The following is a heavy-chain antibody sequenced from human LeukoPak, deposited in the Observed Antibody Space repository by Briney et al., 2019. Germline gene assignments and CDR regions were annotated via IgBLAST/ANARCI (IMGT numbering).Heavy chain of an antibody. Sequence: GGSLRLSCAASGFTLGSFGMVWVRQAPGKGLEWVTLMWYDGRNKYYADSVKGRFTISRDNSKNTAYPQMNSLRGEDTAVYYCARVGDMEAFDIWGQGTRVTVSS. D-gene: IGHD3-16*01. CDR1: GFTLGSFG. V-gene: IGHV3-33*01. CDR2: MWYDGRNK. J-gene: IGHJ3*02. CDR3: ARVGDMEAFDI.